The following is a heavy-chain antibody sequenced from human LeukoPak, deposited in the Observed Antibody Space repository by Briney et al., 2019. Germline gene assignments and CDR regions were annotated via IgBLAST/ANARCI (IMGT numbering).Heavy chain of an antibody. CDR2: INPSGGST. CDR3: ARDHGYCSGGSCYPAVW. D-gene: IGHD2-15*01. Sequence: GASVKVSCKASGYTFTSYYMHWVRQAPGQGLEWMGIINPSGGSTSYAQKFQGRVTMTRDTSTSTVYMELSSLRSEDTAVYYCARDHGYCSGGSCYPAVWWGQGTLVTVSS. J-gene: IGHJ4*02. CDR1: GYTFTSYY. V-gene: IGHV1-46*01.